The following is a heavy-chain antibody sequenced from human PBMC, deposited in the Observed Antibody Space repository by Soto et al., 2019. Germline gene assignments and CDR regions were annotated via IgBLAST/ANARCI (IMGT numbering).Heavy chain of an antibody. CDR3: VRQPGGVATPGDDY. CDR2: MNPSSGDS. V-gene: IGHV1-8*01. D-gene: IGHD2-15*01. Sequence: QVQLVQSGAEVKKPGASVKVSCEASGYPFTAFDINWVRQAAGQGLEWMGWMNPSSGDSAFAQRSQDRITMTRTTSISTAYMELSRLTSDDTAVYYCVRQPGGVATPGDDYWGQGTLVTVSS. CDR1: GYPFTAFD. J-gene: IGHJ4*02.